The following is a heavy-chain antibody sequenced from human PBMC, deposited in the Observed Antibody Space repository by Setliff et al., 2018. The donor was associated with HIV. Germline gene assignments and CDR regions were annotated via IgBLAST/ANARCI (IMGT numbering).Heavy chain of an antibody. CDR2: VIPSTGDT. D-gene: IGHD2-15*01. CDR1: GYTFTSYY. Sequence: ASVKVSCKASGYTFTSYYVHWVRQAPGQGLEWMGIVIPSTGDTNYAQNFQGRVTMTRDTSTNTVYMDLSSLKSEDTAVYYCVREARGGYFDYWGQGTLVTVSS. CDR3: VREARGGYFDY. J-gene: IGHJ4*02. V-gene: IGHV1-46*01.